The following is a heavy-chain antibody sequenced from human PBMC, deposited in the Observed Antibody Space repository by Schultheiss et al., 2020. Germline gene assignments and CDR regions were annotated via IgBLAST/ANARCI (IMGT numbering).Heavy chain of an antibody. D-gene: IGHD6-19*01. J-gene: IGHJ1*01. CDR2: ISAYNGNT. Sequence: ASVKVSGKASGFTFTSYGITWVRQAPGQGLEWVGWISAYNGNTNYAQRLQGRVTITTDTSTSTAYMELRSLRSDDTAVYFCARDPTQWRPDHWGQGTLVT. CDR3: ARDPTQWRPDH. V-gene: IGHV1-18*01. CDR1: GFTFTSYG.